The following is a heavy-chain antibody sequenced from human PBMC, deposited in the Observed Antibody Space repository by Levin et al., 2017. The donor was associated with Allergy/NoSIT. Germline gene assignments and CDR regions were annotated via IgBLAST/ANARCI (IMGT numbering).Heavy chain of an antibody. D-gene: IGHD2-2*01. CDR3: ARQRRYCSSTSCSKNWFDP. CDR1: GYTFTSYD. Sequence: GESLKISCKASGYTFTSYDINWVRQATGQGLEWMGWMNPNSGNTGYAQKFQGRVTMTRNTSISTAYMELSSLRSEDTAVYYCARQRRYCSSTSCSKNWFDPWGQGTLVTVSS. V-gene: IGHV1-8*01. CDR2: MNPNSGNT. J-gene: IGHJ5*02.